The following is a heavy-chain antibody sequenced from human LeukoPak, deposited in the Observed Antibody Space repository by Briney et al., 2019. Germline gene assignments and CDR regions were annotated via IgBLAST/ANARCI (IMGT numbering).Heavy chain of an antibody. CDR1: GGSIGSYY. D-gene: IGHD4-17*01. V-gene: IGHV4-4*07. CDR3: AREPTYGDYYFDY. CDR2: IYTSGST. J-gene: IGHJ4*02. Sequence: SETLSLTCTVSGGSIGSYYWSWIRQPAGKGLEWIGRIYTSGSTNYNPSLKSRVTISVDKSKNQFSLKLSSVTAADTAVYYCAREPTYGDYYFDYWGQGTLVTVSS.